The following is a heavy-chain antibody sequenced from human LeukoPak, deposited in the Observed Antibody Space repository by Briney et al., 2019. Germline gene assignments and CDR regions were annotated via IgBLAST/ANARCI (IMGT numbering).Heavy chain of an antibody. V-gene: IGHV4-34*01. CDR3: ARNMVRGVIPDY. CDR1: GGSFSGYY. Sequence: PSETQSLTCAVYGGSFSGYYWSWIRQPPGKGLEWIGEINHSGSTNYNPSLKSRVTISVDTSKNQFSLKLSSVTAADTAVYYCARNMVRGVIPDYWGQGTLVTVSS. J-gene: IGHJ4*02. CDR2: INHSGST. D-gene: IGHD3-10*01.